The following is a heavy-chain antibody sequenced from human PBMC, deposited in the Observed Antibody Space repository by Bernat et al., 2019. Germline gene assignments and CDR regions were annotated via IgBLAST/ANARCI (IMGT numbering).Heavy chain of an antibody. J-gene: IGHJ5*02. CDR1: GGSISTYY. D-gene: IGHD4-17*01. CDR2: IYYSGSA. V-gene: IGHV4-59*08. CDR3: ASLYGDYDWFDP. Sequence: QVQLQESGPGLVKPSETLSLTCTVSGGSISTYYWNWIRQPPGKGLEWIGYIYYSGSANYSPSLKSRVTISLDTSKNQFSLKLSSVTAADTAVYYCASLYGDYDWFDPWGQGTLVTVSS.